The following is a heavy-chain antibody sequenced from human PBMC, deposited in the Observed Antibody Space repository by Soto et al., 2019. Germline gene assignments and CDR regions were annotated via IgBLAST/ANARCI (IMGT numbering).Heavy chain of an antibody. V-gene: IGHV3-23*01. CDR3: AKSPSKSPLWCDY. CDR2: ISGSGGSA. J-gene: IGHJ4*02. CDR1: GFTFSSYA. Sequence: GGSLRLSCAASGFTFSSYAMSWVRQAPGKGLEWVSAISGSGGSAYYADSVKGRFTISRDNSKNTLYLQMNSLRAEDTAVYYCAKSPSKSPLWCDYWGQGTLVTVSS. D-gene: IGHD3-10*01.